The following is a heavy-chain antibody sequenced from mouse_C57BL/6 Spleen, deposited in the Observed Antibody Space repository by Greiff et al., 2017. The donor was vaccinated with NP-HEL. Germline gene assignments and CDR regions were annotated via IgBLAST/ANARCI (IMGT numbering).Heavy chain of an antibody. D-gene: IGHD1-1*01. CDR3: TTDYGSTSYAMDY. Sequence: EVKLQQSGAELVRPGASVKLSCTASGFNIKDYYMHWVKQRPEQGLEWIGRIDPEDGDTEYAPKFQGKATMTADTSSNTAYLQLSSLTSEDTAVYYCTTDYGSTSYAMDYWGQGTSVTVSS. V-gene: IGHV14-1*01. CDR1: GFNIKDYY. CDR2: IDPEDGDT. J-gene: IGHJ4*01.